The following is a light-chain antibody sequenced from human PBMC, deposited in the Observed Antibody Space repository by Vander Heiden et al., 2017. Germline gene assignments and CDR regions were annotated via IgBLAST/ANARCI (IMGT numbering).Light chain of an antibody. J-gene: IGKJ3*01. CDR2: AAS. CDR3: QQSYSIPQT. Sequence: DIQMTQSPSSLSASVGDRVTITCRASQRISTYLNWYQQKPGKAPKLLIYAASSLQSGVPSSFSGSGSGTDFTPTISSLQPEDFAAFYCQQSYSIPQTFGPGTKVDIK. CDR1: QRISTY. V-gene: IGKV1-39*01.